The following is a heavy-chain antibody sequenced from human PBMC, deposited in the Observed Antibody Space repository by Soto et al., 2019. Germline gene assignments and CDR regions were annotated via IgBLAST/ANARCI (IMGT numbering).Heavy chain of an antibody. CDR1: GGSIRSYY. J-gene: IGHJ4*02. CDR3: ARFWGYYFDY. CDR2: RYYSGST. V-gene: IGHV4-59*01. D-gene: IGHD3-16*01. Sequence: QVQLQESGPGLVKPSETLSLTCTVSGGSIRSYYWCWIRQPPGKGLELIGYRYYSGSTNYNPSLMSRVTISVDTSKNQFTLKLSSVTAADTSVYYCARFWGYYFDYWGQGTLVTVSS.